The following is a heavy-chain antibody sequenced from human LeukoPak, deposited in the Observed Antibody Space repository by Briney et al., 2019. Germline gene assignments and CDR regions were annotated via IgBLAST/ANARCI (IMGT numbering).Heavy chain of an antibody. V-gene: IGHV4-34*01. D-gene: IGHD4-23*01. CDR2: INHSGST. Sequence: SETLSLTCAVYGGSFSGYYWSWIRQPPGKGLEWIGEINHSGSTNYNPSLKSRVTISVDTSKNQFSLKLTSVTAADTAAYYCARATTVVLYYFDYWGQGTLVTVSS. CDR1: GGSFSGYY. CDR3: ARATTVVLYYFDY. J-gene: IGHJ4*01.